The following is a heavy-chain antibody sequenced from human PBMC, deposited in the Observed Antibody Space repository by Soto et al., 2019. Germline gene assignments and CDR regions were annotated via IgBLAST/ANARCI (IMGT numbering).Heavy chain of an antibody. CDR2: IKNDGTT. CDR3: AKDRGEEGLKFLEWFGGMDV. Sequence: GSLRLSCAASGFTVSNDWMNWVRQARGEGLVCGSHIKNDGTTSYADSVEGRFTVSRDEAKNSFYLQMNSLRADDTAVYYCAKDRGEEGLKFLEWFGGMDVWGHGTTVTVSS. CDR1: GFTVSNDW. V-gene: IGHV3-74*01. J-gene: IGHJ6*02. D-gene: IGHD3-3*01.